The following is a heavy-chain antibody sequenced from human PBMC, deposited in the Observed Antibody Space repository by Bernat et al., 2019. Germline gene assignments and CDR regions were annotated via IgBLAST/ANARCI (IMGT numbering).Heavy chain of an antibody. CDR1: GFTFSNYG. CDR3: ARDGGADCSSTSCYGLFDY. J-gene: IGHJ4*02. CDR2: ASYDGRKI. Sequence: QVQLVESGGGVVQPGRSLRLSCAASGFTFSNYGMHWVRQTPGKGLEWLAVASYDGRKIYYADSVKGRFTISRDNSKNTLYLQMNSLRAEDTAVYYCARDGGADCSSTSCYGLFDYWGQGTLVTVSS. D-gene: IGHD2-2*01. V-gene: IGHV3-30*03.